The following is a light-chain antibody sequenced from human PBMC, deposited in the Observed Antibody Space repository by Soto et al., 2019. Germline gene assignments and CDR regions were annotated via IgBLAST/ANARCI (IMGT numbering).Light chain of an antibody. J-gene: IGKJ4*01. CDR1: QGIGND. CDR3: IQYPNYQLT. V-gene: IGKV1-6*01. CDR2: AAS. Sequence: AIQMTQSPSSLSASVGDRVTITCRASQGIGNDLGWYQQKPGKAPKLRIYAASNLQSDVPSRFSGSGSCTAFPLNRSSLQPEDLVTYYCIQYPNYQLTFGGGTKVEIK.